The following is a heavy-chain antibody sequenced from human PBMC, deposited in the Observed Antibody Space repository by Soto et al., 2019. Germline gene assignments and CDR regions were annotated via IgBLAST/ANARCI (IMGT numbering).Heavy chain of an antibody. Sequence: SVKVSCKASGGTFSSYAISWVRQAPGQGLEWMGGIIPIFGTANYAQKFQGRVTITADESTSTAYMELSSLRSEDTAVYYCARAGGYSSSGYYYYGMDVWGQGTTVTVSS. CDR2: IIPIFGTA. CDR1: GGTFSSYA. CDR3: ARAGGYSSSGYYYYGMDV. D-gene: IGHD6-13*01. V-gene: IGHV1-69*13. J-gene: IGHJ6*02.